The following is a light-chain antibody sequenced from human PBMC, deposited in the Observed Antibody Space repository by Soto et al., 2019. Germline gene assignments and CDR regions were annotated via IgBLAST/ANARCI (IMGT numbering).Light chain of an antibody. Sequence: DSHMTHSPSSLSESVGDRVTITCRASQSIGGFLNWYQQKLGKAPKLLIYAASSLQSGVPSRFSGSGSGTDFTLTISSLQPEDFATYYCQQSYSTPLTFGGGTKVDIK. CDR2: AAS. CDR1: QSIGGF. J-gene: IGKJ4*01. V-gene: IGKV1-39*01. CDR3: QQSYSTPLT.